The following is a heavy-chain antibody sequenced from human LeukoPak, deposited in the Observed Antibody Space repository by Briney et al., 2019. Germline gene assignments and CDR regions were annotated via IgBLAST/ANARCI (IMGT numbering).Heavy chain of an antibody. Sequence: PGRSLRLSCKASGFTFGDYAMSWFRQAPGKGLEWVAFMRSKRYGGTTEYAASVKGRFSISRDDSKSIAYLQMNSLKTEDTAVYYCTREGGGYGDYAVDFDYWGQGTLVTVSS. J-gene: IGHJ4*02. V-gene: IGHV3-49*03. CDR2: MRSKRYGGTT. CDR1: GFTFGDYA. D-gene: IGHD4-17*01. CDR3: TREGGGYGDYAVDFDY.